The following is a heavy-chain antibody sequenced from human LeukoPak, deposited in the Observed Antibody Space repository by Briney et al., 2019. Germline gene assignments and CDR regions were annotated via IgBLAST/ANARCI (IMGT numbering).Heavy chain of an antibody. V-gene: IGHV4-34*01. CDR3: ARQNVDIVATIGGDWFDP. CDR1: GGSFSGYY. D-gene: IGHD5-12*01. Sequence: SETLSLTCAAYGGSFSGYYWSWIRQPPGKGLEWIGEINHSGSTNYNPSLKSRVTISVDTSKNQFSLKLSSVTAADTAVYYCARQNVDIVATIGGDWFDPWGQGTLVTVSS. J-gene: IGHJ5*02. CDR2: INHSGST.